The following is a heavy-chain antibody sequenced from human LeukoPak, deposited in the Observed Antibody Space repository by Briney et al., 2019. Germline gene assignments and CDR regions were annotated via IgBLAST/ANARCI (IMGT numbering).Heavy chain of an antibody. CDR2: INSDGSTT. CDR1: GFTFSSYW. V-gene: IGHV3-74*01. D-gene: IGHD3-22*01. J-gene: IGHJ6*02. CDR3: ARKYSSGMDV. Sequence: PGGSLRLSCAASGFTFSSYWMHWGRQAPGKGLVWVSRINSDGSTTNYADSVMGRFTISRDNAKNTLYLQMNSLRAEDTAVYYCARKYSSGMDVWGQGTTVTVSS.